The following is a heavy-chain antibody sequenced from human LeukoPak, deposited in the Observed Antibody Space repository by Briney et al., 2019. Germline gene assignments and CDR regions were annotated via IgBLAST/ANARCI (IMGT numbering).Heavy chain of an antibody. J-gene: IGHJ4*02. D-gene: IGHD1-26*01. CDR2: ISAYNGNT. Sequence: ASVTVSCTASGYSFTNYGISWVRQAPGQGLEWMGWISAYNGNTNYAQKLQGRVTMTTDTSTSAAYMELRSLRSDDTAVYYCARDVYSGNYYWSYWGQGTLVTVSS. CDR3: ARDVYSGNYYWSY. CDR1: GYSFTNYG. V-gene: IGHV1-18*01.